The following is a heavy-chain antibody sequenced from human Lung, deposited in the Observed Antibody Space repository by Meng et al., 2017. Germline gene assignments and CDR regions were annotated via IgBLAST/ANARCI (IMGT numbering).Heavy chain of an antibody. CDR2: TNPKRGDK. D-gene: IGHD6-13*01. CDR3: ARDEDISAAGKLFGDY. V-gene: IGHV1-2*01. Sequence: GVEVKMPGVSVMVCGKSSGNTLTEYWLHWVQRAPVQGLVWKGRTNPKRGDKDKAQRLQVRVTRTRDTAISTAYMELSGRRYDDTVMYKWARDEDISAAGKLFGDYWCQGTLVTVSS. CDR1: GNTLTEYW. J-gene: IGHJ4*02.